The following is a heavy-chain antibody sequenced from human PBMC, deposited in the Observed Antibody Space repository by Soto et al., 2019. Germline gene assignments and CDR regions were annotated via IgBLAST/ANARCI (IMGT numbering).Heavy chain of an antibody. Sequence: PGGSLRLSCAASGFTFSSYGMSWVRQAPGKGLEWVSGISGSGSSTYYANSVKGRFTISRDNSKNTLYLQMNSLRAEDTAVYYCAKHYYDSSGSRGFDPWGQGTQVTVSS. J-gene: IGHJ5*02. CDR1: GFTFSSYG. D-gene: IGHD3-22*01. CDR2: ISGSGSST. CDR3: AKHYYDSSGSRGFDP. V-gene: IGHV3-23*01.